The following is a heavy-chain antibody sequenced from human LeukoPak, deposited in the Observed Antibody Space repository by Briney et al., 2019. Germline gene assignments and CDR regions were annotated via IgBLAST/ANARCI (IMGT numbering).Heavy chain of an antibody. Sequence: SETLSLTCTVSGGSISSRSYYWGWIRQPPGKGLEWIGSIYYSGSTYYNPSLKSRVTISVDTSKNQFSLKLSSVTAADTAVYYCARRGSTYYYDNYYFDYWGQGTLVTVSS. CDR2: IYYSGST. J-gene: IGHJ4*02. V-gene: IGHV4-39*01. CDR1: GGSISSRSYY. CDR3: ARRGSTYYYDNYYFDY. D-gene: IGHD3-22*01.